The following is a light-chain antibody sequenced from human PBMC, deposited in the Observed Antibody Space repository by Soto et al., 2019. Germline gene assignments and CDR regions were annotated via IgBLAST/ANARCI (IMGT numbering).Light chain of an antibody. V-gene: IGKV1-8*01. CDR2: AAS. Sequence: AIRMTQSPSSLSASTGDRVTITCRASQGISSYLAWYQQKPGKAPKLLIYAASTLQSGVPSRFRGSGSGTDFTITISCLESEDFATYYCQQYYSYSPWTFGQGTKVEIK. J-gene: IGKJ1*01. CDR3: QQYYSYSPWT. CDR1: QGISSY.